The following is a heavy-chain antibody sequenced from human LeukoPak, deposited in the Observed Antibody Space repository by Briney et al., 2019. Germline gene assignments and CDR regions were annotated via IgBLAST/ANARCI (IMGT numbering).Heavy chain of an antibody. V-gene: IGHV4-34*01. CDR1: GGSFSGYY. Sequence: SATLSLTCAVYGGSFSGYYWSWIRQPPGKGLEWIGEINHSGSTNYNPSLKSRVTISVDTSKNQFSLKLSSVTAADTAVYHCARAGNYYGSGSHRYWGQGTLVTVSS. D-gene: IGHD3-10*01. CDR3: ARAGNYYGSGSHRY. CDR2: INHSGST. J-gene: IGHJ4*02.